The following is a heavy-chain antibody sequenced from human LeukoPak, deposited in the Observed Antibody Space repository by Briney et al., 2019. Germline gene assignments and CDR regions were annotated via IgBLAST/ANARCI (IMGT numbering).Heavy chain of an antibody. J-gene: IGHJ6*03. Sequence: PSETLSLTCSVSGGSISGYYWSWIRQPPGKGLEWIGYIYYSGTTIYNPSLKSRLTISLDTSKNQFSLNLSSVTAADTAVYYCARASITYYYYYYMGVWGKGTTVTVSS. V-gene: IGHV4-59*08. D-gene: IGHD1-14*01. CDR2: IYYSGTT. CDR1: GGSISGYY. CDR3: ARASITYYYYYYMGV.